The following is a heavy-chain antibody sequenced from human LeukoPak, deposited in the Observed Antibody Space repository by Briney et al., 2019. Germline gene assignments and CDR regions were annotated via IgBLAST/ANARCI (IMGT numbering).Heavy chain of an antibody. CDR1: GGSISSGGYY. V-gene: IGHV4-31*03. J-gene: IGHJ3*02. Sequence: PSQTLSLTCTVPGGSISSGGYYWSWIRQHPGKGLEWIGYIYYSGSTYYNPSLKSRVTVSVDMSKNQFSLKLTSVTAADTAVYYCARQGSGGRAFDIWGQGTMVTVSS. D-gene: IGHD1-26*01. CDR2: IYYSGST. CDR3: ARQGSGGRAFDI.